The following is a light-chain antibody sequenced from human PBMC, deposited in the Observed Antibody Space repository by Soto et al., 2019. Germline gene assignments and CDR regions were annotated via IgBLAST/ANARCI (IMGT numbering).Light chain of an antibody. CDR2: DAS. Sequence: ENVLTQSPAILSLSPGERATLSCRASQSIGSYLAWYQQKPGQAPRLLIYDASNRATGLPARFSGSGSETEFTLTISGLEPDDFALYFCQQYERPPFAFGQGTKLEIK. CDR3: QQYERPPFA. V-gene: IGKV3-11*01. CDR1: QSIGSY. J-gene: IGKJ2*01.